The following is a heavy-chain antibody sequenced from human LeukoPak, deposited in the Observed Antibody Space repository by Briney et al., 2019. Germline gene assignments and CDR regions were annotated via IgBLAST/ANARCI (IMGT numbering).Heavy chain of an antibody. CDR3: AKGIVPAATLGY. D-gene: IGHD2-2*01. J-gene: IGHJ4*02. CDR1: GFTFSNYV. Sequence: GGSLRLSCAASGFTFSNYVITWVRQAPGKGLECVSTISRSGDSTYYSESVKGRFTISRENSKNALYLQMISLRAEDTAIYYCAKGIVPAATLGYWGRGTLVTVSS. V-gene: IGHV3-23*01. CDR2: ISRSGDST.